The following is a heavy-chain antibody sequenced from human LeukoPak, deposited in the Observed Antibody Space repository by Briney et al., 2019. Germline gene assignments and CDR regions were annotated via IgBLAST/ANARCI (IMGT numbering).Heavy chain of an antibody. V-gene: IGHV4-34*01. CDR2: INHSGST. D-gene: IGHD4-23*01. CDR3: ARDRGPDYGGNSYHLPD. Sequence: SETLSLTCAVYGGSLSGYYWSWIRQPPGKGLEWIGEINHSGSTNYNPSLKSRVTISVDTSKNQFSLKLSSVTAADTAVYYCARDRGPDYGGNSYHLPDWGQGTLVTVSS. J-gene: IGHJ4*02. CDR1: GGSLSGYY.